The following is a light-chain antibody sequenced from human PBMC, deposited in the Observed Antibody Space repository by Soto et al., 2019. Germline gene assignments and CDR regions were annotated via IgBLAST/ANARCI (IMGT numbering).Light chain of an antibody. CDR2: DAS. J-gene: IGKJ4*01. V-gene: IGKV3-20*01. CDR3: QQYGSSPLT. Sequence: EIVLTQSPSRLSLSPGERATLSCRAGQSVSDYLAWYQQKPGQPPRLLFFDASNRVTGVPARFSAGGSGTDFTLTISRLEPEDFAVYYCQQYGSSPLTFGGGTKVDIK. CDR1: QSVSDY.